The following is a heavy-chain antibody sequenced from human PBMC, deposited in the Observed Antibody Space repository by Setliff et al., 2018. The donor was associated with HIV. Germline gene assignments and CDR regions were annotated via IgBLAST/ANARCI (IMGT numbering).Heavy chain of an antibody. CDR1: GFTFSNSW. V-gene: IGHV3-7*03. Sequence: GGSLRLSCAASGFTFSNSWMSWVRQAPGKGLEWVANIKQDGSEKYYVDSVKGRFTISRDNSKNTLYLQMNNLRPEDTAMYYCAKSYTSAWYEGWFDPWGQGTLVTVSS. CDR3: AKSYTSAWYEGWFDP. J-gene: IGHJ5*02. D-gene: IGHD6-13*01. CDR2: IKQDGSEK.